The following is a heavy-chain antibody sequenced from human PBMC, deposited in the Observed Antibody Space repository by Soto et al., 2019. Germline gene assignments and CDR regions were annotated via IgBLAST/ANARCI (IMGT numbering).Heavy chain of an antibody. V-gene: IGHV1-69*02. Sequence: GASVKVSCKASGGTFSSYTITWVRQAPGQRLEWMGRIIPILGIANYAQKFQGRVTITADKSTSTAYMELSSLRSEDTAVYYCARGYCSSTSCFRPNAFHIWGQGTMVTVS. CDR2: IIPILGIA. CDR1: GGTFSSYT. CDR3: ARGYCSSTSCFRPNAFHI. D-gene: IGHD2-2*01. J-gene: IGHJ3*02.